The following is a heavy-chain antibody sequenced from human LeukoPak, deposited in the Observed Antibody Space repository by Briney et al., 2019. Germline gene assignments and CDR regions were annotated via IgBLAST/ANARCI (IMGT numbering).Heavy chain of an antibody. J-gene: IGHJ3*02. CDR2: MNPRDNA. Sequence: GASVKVSCKASGYTSTSPDINWVRQATGRGLEWLGWMNPRDNAGHAQKFQGRVTLTRDKSINTAYMELSSLRSEDTAVYYFARYTQHYGFDIWGQGTMVTVSA. CDR3: ARYTQHYGFDI. D-gene: IGHD3-3*02. CDR1: GYTSTSPD. V-gene: IGHV1-8*01.